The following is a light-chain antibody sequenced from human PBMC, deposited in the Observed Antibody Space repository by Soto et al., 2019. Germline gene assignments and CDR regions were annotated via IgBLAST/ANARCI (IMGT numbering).Light chain of an antibody. CDR3: QQYVTSSWT. CDR2: GAY. J-gene: IGKJ1*01. CDR1: QSVGNN. V-gene: IGKV3D-15*01. Sequence: EIVRTQSPATLSVSPGERTTLSCRASQSVGNNLAWYQQKPGQAPRLLIYGAYTRATGIPDRFSGSGSGTDFTLTISRLDLEDSAFYYCQQYVTSSWTFGQGTKVDI.